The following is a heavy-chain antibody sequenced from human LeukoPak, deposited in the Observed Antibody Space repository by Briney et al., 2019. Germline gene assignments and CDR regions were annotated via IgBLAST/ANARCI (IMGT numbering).Heavy chain of an antibody. J-gene: IGHJ4*02. Sequence: GGSLRPSWAASGFTLSSNYMSWVRQAPGKGLEWVAVIYGGGSTYYAASVKCRFTISRDNSKTTLYLQMNSLRAEDTAVYYCAESVGATRRGGHFEYWGQGTLVTVSS. D-gene: IGHD1-26*01. CDR3: AESVGATRRGGHFEY. CDR1: GFTLSSNY. V-gene: IGHV3-66*01. CDR2: IYGGGST.